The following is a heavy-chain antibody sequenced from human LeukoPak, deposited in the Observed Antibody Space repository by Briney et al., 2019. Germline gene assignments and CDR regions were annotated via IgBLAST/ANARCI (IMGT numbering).Heavy chain of an antibody. CDR2: IYHSGST. J-gene: IGHJ4*02. CDR1: GGSISSGGYS. V-gene: IGHV4-30-2*01. D-gene: IGHD2-8*02. CDR3: ARDVRAGGFDY. Sequence: PSETLSLTCAVSGGSISSGGYSWSWIRQPPGKGLEWIGYIYHSGSTYYNPSLKSRVTISVDRSKNQFSLKLSSVTAADTAVYYCARDVRAGGFDYWGQGTLVTVSS.